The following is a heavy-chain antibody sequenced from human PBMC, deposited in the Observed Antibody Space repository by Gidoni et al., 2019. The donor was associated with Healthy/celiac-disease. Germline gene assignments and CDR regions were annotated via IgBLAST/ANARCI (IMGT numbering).Heavy chain of an antibody. CDR1: GGTFSSYA. CDR2: IIPIFGTA. J-gene: IGHJ4*02. Sequence: VQLVQSGAEVKTPGSSLKVSCKASGGTFSSYAISWVRQAPGQGLEWMGGIIPIFGTANYAQKFQGRVTITADESTSTAYMELSSLRSEDTAVYYCAVAPYYYDSSGYYSLYFDYWGQGTLVTVSS. CDR3: AVAPYYYDSSGYYSLYFDY. V-gene: IGHV1-69*01. D-gene: IGHD3-22*01.